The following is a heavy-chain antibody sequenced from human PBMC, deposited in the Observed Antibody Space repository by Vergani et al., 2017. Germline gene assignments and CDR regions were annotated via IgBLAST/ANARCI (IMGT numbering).Heavy chain of an antibody. D-gene: IGHD2-21*01. CDR2: IWYDGSNK. J-gene: IGHJ4*02. CDR1: GFTFSSYG. CDR3: AIASILWGRDY. V-gene: IGHV3-33*01. Sequence: QVQLVESGGGVVQPGRSLRLSCAASGFTFSSYGMHWVRQATGKGLEWVAVIWYDGSNKYYADSVKGRFTISRDNSKNTLYLQMNSLRAEDTAVYYCAIASILWGRDYWGQGTLVTVSS.